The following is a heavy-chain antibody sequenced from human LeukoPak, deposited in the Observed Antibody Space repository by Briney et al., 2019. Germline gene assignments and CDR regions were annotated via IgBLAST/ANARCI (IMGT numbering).Heavy chain of an antibody. Sequence: GGSLRLSCAASGFTFSRYSMNWVRQAPGKGLEWVASISSTGTFIYSADSVKGRFTISRDTAKNSLFLQMNSLRAEDTAIYYCARDYFDSSDYPQTYYYYYMDVWGKGTTVTVSS. J-gene: IGHJ6*03. CDR3: ARDYFDSSDYPQTYYYYYMDV. CDR1: GFTFSRYS. D-gene: IGHD3-22*01. V-gene: IGHV3-21*01. CDR2: ISSTGTFI.